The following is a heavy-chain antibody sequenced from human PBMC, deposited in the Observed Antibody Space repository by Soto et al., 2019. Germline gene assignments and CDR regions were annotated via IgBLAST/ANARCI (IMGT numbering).Heavy chain of an antibody. J-gene: IGHJ6*03. CDR3: ASSPVVYMDV. V-gene: IGHV1-69*02. CDR2: IIPILGIA. Sequence: QVQLVQSGAEVKKPGSSVKVSCKASGGTFSSYTISWVRQAPGQGLEWMGRIIPILGIANYAQKFQGRVTITEAKSTSTAYMELSSLRSEDTAVYYCASSPVVYMDVWGKGTTVTVSS. CDR1: GGTFSSYT.